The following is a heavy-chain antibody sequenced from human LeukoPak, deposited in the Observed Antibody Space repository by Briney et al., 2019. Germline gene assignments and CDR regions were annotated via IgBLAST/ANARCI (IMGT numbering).Heavy chain of an antibody. V-gene: IGHV1-69*02. CDR3: ASIAVAGKPLFGY. Sequence: SVKVSCKASGGTFSSYTISWLRQAPGQGLEWMGRIIPILGIANYAQKFQGRVTITADKSTSTAYMELSSLRSEDTAVYYCASIAVAGKPLFGYWGQGTLVTVSS. D-gene: IGHD6-19*01. CDR2: IIPILGIA. CDR1: GGTFSSYT. J-gene: IGHJ4*02.